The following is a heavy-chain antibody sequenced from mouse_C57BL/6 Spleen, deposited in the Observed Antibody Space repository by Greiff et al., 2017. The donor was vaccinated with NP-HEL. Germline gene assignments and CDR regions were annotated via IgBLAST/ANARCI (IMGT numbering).Heavy chain of an antibody. V-gene: IGHV14-2*01. CDR2: IDPEDGDT. Sequence: VQLQQSGAELVKPGASVKLSCTASGFNFKDYYMHWVKQRTEKGLEWIGSIDPEDGDTKYAPKFQGKATITADTSSNTAYLELSSLTSEDTAVYYCSTYYYGSSYPLDYWGQGTTLTVSS. CDR3: STYYYGSSYPLDY. CDR1: GFNFKDYY. D-gene: IGHD1-1*01. J-gene: IGHJ2*01.